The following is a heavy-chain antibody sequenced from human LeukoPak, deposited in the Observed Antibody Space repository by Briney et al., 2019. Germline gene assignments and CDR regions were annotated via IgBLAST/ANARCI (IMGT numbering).Heavy chain of an antibody. Sequence: GGSLRLSCAASGFTFSTYWMHWVRQAPGKGLVWVSRINSDGSSTTYADSVKGRFTISRDNAKNTLYLQMNSLRAEDTAVYYCAKDAGRTFWGYSDYWGQGTLVPVSS. V-gene: IGHV3-74*01. CDR2: INSDGSST. J-gene: IGHJ4*02. D-gene: IGHD1-1*01. CDR3: AKDAGRTFWGYSDY. CDR1: GFTFSTYW.